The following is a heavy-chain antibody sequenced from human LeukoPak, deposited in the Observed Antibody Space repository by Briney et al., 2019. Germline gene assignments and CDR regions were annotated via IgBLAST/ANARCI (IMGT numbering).Heavy chain of an antibody. CDR2: IKPDGSQQ. V-gene: IGHV3-7*03. Sequence: PGGSLRLSCAASGFSFSNHWMTWVRQAPGKGLEWVANIKPDGSQQYYVDSMKGRFTISRDNAKNSLYLQMNSLRTEDTAVYYCARHEPSYYFDYWGQGTLVTVSS. CDR1: GFSFSNHW. D-gene: IGHD3-16*01. CDR3: ARHEPSYYFDY. J-gene: IGHJ4*02.